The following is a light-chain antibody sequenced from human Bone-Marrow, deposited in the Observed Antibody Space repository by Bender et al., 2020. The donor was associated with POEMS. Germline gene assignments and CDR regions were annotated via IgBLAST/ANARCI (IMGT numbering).Light chain of an antibody. CDR3: QVWDTTDHSGI. V-gene: IGLV3-21*02. CDR2: DDT. J-gene: IGLJ2*01. CDR1: NIGSKS. Sequence: SYVLTQPPSVSVAPGLTARVTCGGKNIGSKSVHWYQQKPGQAPVLVVYDDTDRPSGIPERFSGSNSGNTATLTISRVEAGDEADYYCQVWDTTDHSGIFGGGTELTVL.